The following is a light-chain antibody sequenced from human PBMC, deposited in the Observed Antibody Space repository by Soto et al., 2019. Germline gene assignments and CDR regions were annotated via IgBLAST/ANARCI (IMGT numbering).Light chain of an antibody. J-gene: IGKJ2*01. CDR1: QSVNSD. CDR3: QHYNNWPPYT. Sequence: EIGMTQSPATLSLSPGERATLSCMASQSVNSDLAWYQQKPGQAPRLLIYDASTRAAGVPARFTGSGSETEFTLTISSLQSEDYAVYYCQHYNNWPPYTFGQGTKLEIK. V-gene: IGKV3-15*01. CDR2: DAS.